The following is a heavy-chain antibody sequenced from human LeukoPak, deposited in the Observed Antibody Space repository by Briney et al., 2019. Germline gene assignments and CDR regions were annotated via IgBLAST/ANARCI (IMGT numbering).Heavy chain of an antibody. V-gene: IGHV4-31*03. CDR3: ARDRERYDFWSGYYTGNYYYGMDV. Sequence: SQTLSLTCTVSGGSISSGGYYWSWIRQHPGKGLEWIGYIYYSGSTYYNPSLKSRVTISVDTSKNQFSLKLSSVTAADTAVYYCARDRERYDFWSGYYTGNYYYGMDVWGQGTTVTVS. CDR2: IYYSGST. J-gene: IGHJ6*02. D-gene: IGHD3-3*01. CDR1: GGSISSGGYY.